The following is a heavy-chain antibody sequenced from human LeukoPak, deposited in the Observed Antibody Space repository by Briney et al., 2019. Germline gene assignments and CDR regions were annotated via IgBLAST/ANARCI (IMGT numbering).Heavy chain of an antibody. CDR2: ISYDGSNK. V-gene: IGHV3-30*03. CDR1: GFTFSSYG. J-gene: IGHJ4*02. Sequence: SGGSLRLSCAASGFTFSSYGMHWVRQAPGKGLEWVAVISYDGSNKYYADSVKGRFAISRDNSKNTLYLQMNSLRAEDTAAYYCAREAWNDFYFDYCGQGTLVTVSS. CDR3: AREAWNDFYFDY. D-gene: IGHD1-1*01.